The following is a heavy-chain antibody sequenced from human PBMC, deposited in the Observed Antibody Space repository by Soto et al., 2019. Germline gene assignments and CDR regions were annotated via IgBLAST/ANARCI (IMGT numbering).Heavy chain of an antibody. D-gene: IGHD2-15*01. J-gene: IGHJ6*02. CDR2: IYYSGST. CDR1: GGSISSYY. V-gene: IGHV4-59*01. CDR3: ARIPDIVVDYGMDV. Sequence: GPGEASETLSLTCTVSGGSISSYYWSWIRQPPGKGLEWTGYIYYSGSTNYNPSLKSRVTISVDTSKNQFSLKLSSVTAADTAVYYCARIPDIVVDYGMDVWGQGTTVTVS.